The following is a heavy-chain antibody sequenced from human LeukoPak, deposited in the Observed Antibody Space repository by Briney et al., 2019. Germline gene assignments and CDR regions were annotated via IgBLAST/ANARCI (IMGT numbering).Heavy chain of an antibody. V-gene: IGHV3-33*01. D-gene: IGHD6-19*01. J-gene: IGHJ1*01. Sequence: EGSLRLSCAASGFTFSSYVMHWVRQAPGKGLEWVAVIWYDGSNKYYADSVKGRFTISRDNSKNTLYLQMNSLRAEDTAVYYCARDRVAGYSSGHEYFQHWGQGTLVTVSS. CDR1: GFTFSSYV. CDR3: ARDRVAGYSSGHEYFQH. CDR2: IWYDGSNK.